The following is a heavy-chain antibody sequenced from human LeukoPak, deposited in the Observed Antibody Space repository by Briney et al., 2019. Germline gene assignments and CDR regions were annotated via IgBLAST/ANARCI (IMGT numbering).Heavy chain of an antibody. Sequence: GGSLRLSCAASGFTFSSYGMHWDRQAPGKGLEWVAVISYDGSNKYYADSVKGRFTISRDNSKNTLYLQMNSLRAEDTAVYYCAKPTNSSGWPHFDYWGQGTLVTVSS. CDR1: GFTFSSYG. D-gene: IGHD6-19*01. J-gene: IGHJ4*02. V-gene: IGHV3-30*18. CDR3: AKPTNSSGWPHFDY. CDR2: ISYDGSNK.